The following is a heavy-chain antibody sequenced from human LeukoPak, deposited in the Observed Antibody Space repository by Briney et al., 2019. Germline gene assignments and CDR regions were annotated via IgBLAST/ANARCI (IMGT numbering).Heavy chain of an antibody. V-gene: IGHV4-59*01. Sequence: SETLSLTCTVSGGSISSYYWSWIRQPPGKGLEWIGYIYYSGSTNYNLSLKSRVTISVDTSKNQFSLKLSSVTAADTAVYYCARGGRIGVDYWGQGTLVTVSS. CDR3: ARGGRIGVDY. CDR2: IYYSGST. CDR1: GGSISSYY. D-gene: IGHD3-10*01. J-gene: IGHJ4*02.